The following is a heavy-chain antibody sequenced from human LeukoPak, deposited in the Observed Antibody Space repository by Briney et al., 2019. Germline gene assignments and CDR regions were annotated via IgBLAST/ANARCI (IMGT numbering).Heavy chain of an antibody. CDR2: IFYSGST. J-gene: IGHJ6*02. CDR1: GASISSGGYY. V-gene: IGHV4-31*03. CDR3: ASGQKSNYYYYGMDV. Sequence: SETLSLTCTVSGASISSGGYYWSWIRQHPGKGLEWIGYIFYSGSTYYNPSLKSRVTISVDTSKNQFSLKLSSVTAADTAVYYCASGQKSNYYYYGMDVWGQGTTVSVSS.